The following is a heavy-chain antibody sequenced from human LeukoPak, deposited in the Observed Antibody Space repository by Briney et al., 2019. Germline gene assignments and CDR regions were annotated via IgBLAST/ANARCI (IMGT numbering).Heavy chain of an antibody. V-gene: IGHV1-69*05. J-gene: IGHJ6*03. CDR3: ARGELLYADYYYMDV. CDR1: GGTFSSYA. Sequence: GASVKVSCKASGGTFSSYAISWVRQAPGQGLEWMGGITPIFGTANYAQKFQGRVTITTDESTSTAYMELSSLRSEDTAVYYCARGELLYADYYYMDVWGKGTTVTVSS. D-gene: IGHD2-2*02. CDR2: ITPIFGTA.